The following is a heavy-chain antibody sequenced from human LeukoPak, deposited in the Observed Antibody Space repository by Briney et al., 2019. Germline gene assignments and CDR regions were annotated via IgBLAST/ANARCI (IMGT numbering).Heavy chain of an antibody. Sequence: GRSLRLSCAASGFTFSSYGMHWVRQAPGKGLEWVAVISYDGSNKYYADSVKGRFTISRDNSKNTLYLQMNSLRAEDTAVYYCAKVLGVATPYYYYGMDVWGQGTTVTVSS. CDR2: ISYDGSNK. V-gene: IGHV3-30*18. D-gene: IGHD5-12*01. CDR3: AKVLGVATPYYYYGMDV. CDR1: GFTFSSYG. J-gene: IGHJ6*02.